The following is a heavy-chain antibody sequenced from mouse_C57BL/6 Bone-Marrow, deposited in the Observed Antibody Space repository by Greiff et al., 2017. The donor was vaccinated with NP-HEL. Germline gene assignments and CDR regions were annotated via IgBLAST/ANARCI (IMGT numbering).Heavy chain of an antibody. D-gene: IGHD1-1*01. Sequence: DVQLVESGPGLVKPSQSLSLTCSVTGYSITSGYFWYWIRQSPGNKLEWMGYISYDGSNNYNPSLKNRFTITRDTSKNQFYLKLNSVTTEDTATYYCADSYYGGSYDGMNYWGQGTSVTVSS. CDR1: GYSITSGYF. J-gene: IGHJ4*01. V-gene: IGHV3-6*01. CDR2: ISYDGSN. CDR3: ADSYYGGSYDGMNY.